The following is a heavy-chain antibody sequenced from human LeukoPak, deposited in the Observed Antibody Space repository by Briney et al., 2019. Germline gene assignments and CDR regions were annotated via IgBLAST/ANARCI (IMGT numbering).Heavy chain of an antibody. V-gene: IGHV1-69*05. CDR3: ARDGGGGSGWYKGFDY. J-gene: IGHJ4*02. CDR1: GGTFSSYA. CDR2: IIPIFGTA. D-gene: IGHD6-19*01. Sequence: SVKVSCKASGGTFSSYAISWVRQAPGQGLEWMGGIIPIFGTADYAQKFQGRVTITTDESTSTAYMELSSLRSEDTAVYYCARDGGGGSGWYKGFDYWGQGTLVTVSS.